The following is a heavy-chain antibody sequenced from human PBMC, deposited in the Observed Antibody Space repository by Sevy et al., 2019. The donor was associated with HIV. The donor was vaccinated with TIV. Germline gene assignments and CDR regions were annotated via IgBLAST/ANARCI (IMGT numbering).Heavy chain of an antibody. Sequence: GGSLRLSCAASGFTFSSYAMSWVRQAPGKGLEWVSAISGSGGSTDYADSVKGRFTISRDNSKNTLYLQMNSLRAEDTAVYYCAKDSGSSGWYLNWFDPWGQGTLVTVSS. CDR3: AKDSGSSGWYLNWFDP. CDR1: GFTFSSYA. D-gene: IGHD6-19*01. V-gene: IGHV3-23*01. J-gene: IGHJ5*02. CDR2: ISGSGGST.